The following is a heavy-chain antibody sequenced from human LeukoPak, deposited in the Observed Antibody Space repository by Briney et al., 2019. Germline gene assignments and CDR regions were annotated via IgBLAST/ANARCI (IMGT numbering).Heavy chain of an antibody. D-gene: IGHD2-15*01. Sequence: SETLSLTCTVSGGSISSGGYYWSWIRQPPGKGLEWIGYIYHSGSTNYNPSLKSRVTISVDTSKNQFSLKLSSVTAADTAVYYCARDLLLTGFDPWGQGTLVTVSS. CDR1: GGSISSGGYY. CDR3: ARDLLLTGFDP. V-gene: IGHV4-30-2*01. J-gene: IGHJ5*02. CDR2: IYHSGST.